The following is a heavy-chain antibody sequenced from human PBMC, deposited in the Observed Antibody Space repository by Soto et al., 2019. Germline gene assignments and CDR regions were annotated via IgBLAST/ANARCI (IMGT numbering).Heavy chain of an antibody. CDR1: GYTFTSYD. CDR3: AREYDFWSGSLGDYYYYMDV. CDR2: MNPNSGNT. D-gene: IGHD3-3*01. V-gene: IGHV1-8*01. Sequence: ASVKVSCKASGYTFTSYDINWVRQATGQGLEWMGWMNPNSGNTGYAQKFQGRVTMTRNTSISTAYMELSSLRSEDTAVYYCAREYDFWSGSLGDYYYYMDVWGKGTTVTVSS. J-gene: IGHJ6*03.